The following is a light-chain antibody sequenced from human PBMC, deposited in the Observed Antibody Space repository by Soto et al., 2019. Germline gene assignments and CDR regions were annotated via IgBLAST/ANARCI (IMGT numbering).Light chain of an antibody. V-gene: IGKV3-11*01. Sequence: EIVLTQSPATLSLSPGERATLSCRASQSVSSYLAWYQQKPGQAPRLLIYDASNRATGIPASFSGSGSGTNFPPPISTLGPEDFAFYYCQQRRNWPRGPPFGQGTRLEIK. J-gene: IGKJ5*01. CDR3: QQRRNWPRGPP. CDR1: QSVSSY. CDR2: DAS.